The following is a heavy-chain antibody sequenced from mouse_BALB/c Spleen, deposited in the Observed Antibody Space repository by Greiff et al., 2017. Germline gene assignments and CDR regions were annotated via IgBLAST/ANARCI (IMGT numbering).Heavy chain of an antibody. Sequence: DVKLLESGGGLVQPGGSRKLSCAASGFTFSSFGMHWVRQAPEKGLEWVAYISSGSSTIYSADTVKGRFTISRDNPKNTLFIQMTSLMSEDTAVYYCASSTVVGDCYAMDYWGQGTSVTVSS. J-gene: IGHJ4*01. CDR3: ASSTVVGDCYAMDY. CDR2: ISSGSSTI. D-gene: IGHD1-1*01. V-gene: IGHV5-17*02. CDR1: GFTFSSFG.